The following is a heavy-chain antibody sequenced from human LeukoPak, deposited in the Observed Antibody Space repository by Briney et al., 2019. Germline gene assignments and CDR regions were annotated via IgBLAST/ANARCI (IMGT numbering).Heavy chain of an antibody. D-gene: IGHD3-10*01. CDR3: ARDLLDLEDDAFDI. Sequence: SVKVSCKASGGTFSSYAISWVRQPPGQGLEWMGGIIPIFGTANYAQKLQGRVTMTTDTSTSTAYMELRSLRSDDTAVYYCARDLLDLEDDAFDIWGQGTMVTVSS. CDR1: GGTFSSYA. V-gene: IGHV1-69*05. J-gene: IGHJ3*02. CDR2: IIPIFGTA.